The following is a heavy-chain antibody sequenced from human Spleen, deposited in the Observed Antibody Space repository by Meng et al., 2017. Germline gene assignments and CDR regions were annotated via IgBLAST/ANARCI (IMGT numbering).Heavy chain of an antibody. CDR2: ISYDGSNK. Sequence: GESLKISCAASGFTFSSYAMHWVRQAPGKGLEWVAVISYDGSNKYYADSVKGRFTISRDNSKNTLYLQMNSLRAEDTAVYYCARGGLVTATWGQGTLVTVSS. CDR3: ARGGLVTAT. V-gene: IGHV3-30*04. D-gene: IGHD2-21*02. J-gene: IGHJ4*02. CDR1: GFTFSSYA.